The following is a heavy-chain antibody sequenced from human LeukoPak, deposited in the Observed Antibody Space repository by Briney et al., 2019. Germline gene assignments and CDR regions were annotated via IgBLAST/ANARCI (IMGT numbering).Heavy chain of an antibody. CDR3: ARGPRLVPLDAFDI. CDR1: GYTFTGYY. CDR2: INPNSGGT. V-gene: IGHV1-2*02. D-gene: IGHD3-9*01. Sequence: ASVKVSCKASGYTFTGYYMHWVRQAPGQGLEWMGWINPNSGGTNYAQKFQGRVTMTRHTSISTAYMELSRLRSDDTAVYYCARGPRLVPLDAFDIWGQGTMVTVSS. J-gene: IGHJ3*02.